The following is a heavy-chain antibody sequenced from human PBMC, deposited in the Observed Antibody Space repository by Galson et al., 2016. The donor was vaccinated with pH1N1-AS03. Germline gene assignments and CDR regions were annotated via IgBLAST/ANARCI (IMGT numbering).Heavy chain of an antibody. CDR3: AKGNYQLLNYYYYMDV. Sequence: SCKASGGSFSTYAITWVRQAPGQGLEWMGGILPVFGTTSFAQKFQDRVSITADESTSTAFMELSSLRSEDTAVYYCAKGNYQLLNYYYYMDVWGKGTTVTVSS. D-gene: IGHD2-2*01. J-gene: IGHJ6*03. CDR1: GGSFSTYA. V-gene: IGHV1-69*01. CDR2: ILPVFGTT.